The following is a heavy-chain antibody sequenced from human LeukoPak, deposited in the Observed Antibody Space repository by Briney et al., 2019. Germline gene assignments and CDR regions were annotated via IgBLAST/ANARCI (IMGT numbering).Heavy chain of an antibody. D-gene: IGHD6-19*01. CDR1: DGSLSNYY. CDR3: ARKFGTGWFFDY. V-gene: IGHV4-59*01. Sequence: SETLSLTCTVSDGSLSNYYWTWIRQPPGKGLEWIGSVSYSGSTDYHPSLTSRVTISLHTSNNQFSLNLRSVTAADTAVYYCARKFGTGWFFDYWGRGTLVTVSS. CDR2: VSYSGST. J-gene: IGHJ4*02.